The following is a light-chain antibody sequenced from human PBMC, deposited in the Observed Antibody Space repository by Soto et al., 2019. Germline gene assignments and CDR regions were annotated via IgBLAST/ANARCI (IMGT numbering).Light chain of an antibody. CDR2: DAS. J-gene: IGKJ4*01. Sequence: EIVLTQSPATLSLSPGERATLSCRASQSVRSYLAWYQQKPGQAPRLLIYDASNRATDIPARFSGSGSRTDFTLTISSLDPEDFAVYYCHQRSKWPLTFGGGTKVEIK. V-gene: IGKV3-11*01. CDR1: QSVRSY. CDR3: HQRSKWPLT.